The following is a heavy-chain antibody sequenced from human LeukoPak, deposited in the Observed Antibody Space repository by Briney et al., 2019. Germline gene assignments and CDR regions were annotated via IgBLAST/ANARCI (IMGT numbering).Heavy chain of an antibody. CDR2: FDPEDGET. J-gene: IGHJ4*02. CDR1: GYTLTELS. Sequence: ASVKVSCKVSGYTLTELSMHWVRQAPGKGLEWMGVFDPEDGETIYAQKFQGRVTMTEDTSTDTAYMELSSLRSEDTAVYYCATVNHCGGDCFYFDYWGQGTLVTVSS. CDR3: ATVNHCGGDCFYFDY. D-gene: IGHD2-21*02. V-gene: IGHV1-24*01.